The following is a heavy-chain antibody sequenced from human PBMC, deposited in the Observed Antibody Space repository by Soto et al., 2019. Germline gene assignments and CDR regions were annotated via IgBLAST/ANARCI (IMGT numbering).Heavy chain of an antibody. CDR2: IYTSGST. Sequence: QVQLQESGPGLVKPSETLSLTCTVSGGSISSYYWSWIRQPAGKGLEWIGRIYTSGSTNYNPSLKSRVTMSVDTSKNQFSLKLSSVTAADTAVYYCARGTGIVVVPADILGAFDYWGQGTLVTVSS. D-gene: IGHD2-2*01. J-gene: IGHJ4*02. V-gene: IGHV4-4*07. CDR3: ARGTGIVVVPADILGAFDY. CDR1: GGSISSYY.